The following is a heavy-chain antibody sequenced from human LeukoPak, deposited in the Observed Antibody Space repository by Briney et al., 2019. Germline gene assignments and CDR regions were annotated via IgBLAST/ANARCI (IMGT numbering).Heavy chain of an antibody. V-gene: IGHV3-23*01. CDR1: GFTFSSYN. Sequence: GGSLRLSCAASGFTFSSYNISWVRQAPGKGLEWVSAISGSGDSTYYADSVKGRFTISRDNSKNTLYLQMNSLRAEDTAVYYCARDTRPDDYYYYMDVWGKGTTVTVSS. CDR3: ARDTRPDDYYYYMDV. J-gene: IGHJ6*03. D-gene: IGHD1-14*01. CDR2: ISGSGDST.